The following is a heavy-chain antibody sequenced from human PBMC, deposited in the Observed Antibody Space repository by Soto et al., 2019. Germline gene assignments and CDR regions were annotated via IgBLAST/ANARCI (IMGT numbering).Heavy chain of an antibody. V-gene: IGHV3-30-3*01. CDR1: GFTFSSYA. CDR3: ARDRDMIVVVPRLDY. J-gene: IGHJ4*02. D-gene: IGHD3-22*01. Sequence: GSLRLSCAASGFTFSSYAMHWVRQAPGKGLEWVAVISYDGSNKYYADSVKGRFTISRDNSKNTLYLQMNSLRAEDTAVYYCARDRDMIVVVPRLDYWGQGTLVTVSS. CDR2: ISYDGSNK.